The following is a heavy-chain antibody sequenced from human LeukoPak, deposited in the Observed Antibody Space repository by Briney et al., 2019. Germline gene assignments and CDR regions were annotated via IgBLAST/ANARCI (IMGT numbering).Heavy chain of an antibody. CDR1: GFAFSHYW. Sequence: GGSLRLSCAASGFAFSHYWMSWVRQAPGKGLEWLANIRQDGSDIYYADSVKGRFTFSRDNARNSMYLQMNSLRADDTAVYYCARVGSTSWYLDYWGQGTLVTVSS. CDR3: ARVGSTSWYLDY. CDR2: IRQDGSDI. V-gene: IGHV3-7*01. J-gene: IGHJ4*02. D-gene: IGHD2-2*01.